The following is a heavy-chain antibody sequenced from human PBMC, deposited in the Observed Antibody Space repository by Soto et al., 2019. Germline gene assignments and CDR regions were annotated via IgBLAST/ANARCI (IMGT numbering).Heavy chain of an antibody. CDR2: IYYSGST. J-gene: IGHJ4*02. CDR1: GGSVSSGSYY. CDR3: ARVSATVTIYYFDY. V-gene: IGHV4-61*01. Sequence: SETLSLTCTVSGGSVSSGSYYWSWIRQPPGKGLEWIGYIYYSGSTNYNPSLKSRVTISVDTSKNQFSLKLSSVTAADTAVYYCARVSATVTIYYFDYWGQGTLVTVSS. D-gene: IGHD4-17*01.